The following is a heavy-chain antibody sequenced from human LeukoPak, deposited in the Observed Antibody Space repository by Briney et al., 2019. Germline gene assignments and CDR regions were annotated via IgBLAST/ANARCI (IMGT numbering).Heavy chain of an antibody. CDR1: GGSFSGYY. CDR3: AREKSSNSNPVYYMDV. D-gene: IGHD6-6*01. CDR2: INHSGST. J-gene: IGHJ6*03. Sequence: SETLSLTCAVYGGSFSGYYWSWIRQPPGKGLEWIGEINHSGSTNYNPSLKSRVTISVDTSKNQLSLKLSSVTAADTAVYYCAREKSSNSNPVYYMDVWGKGTTVTVSS. V-gene: IGHV4-34*01.